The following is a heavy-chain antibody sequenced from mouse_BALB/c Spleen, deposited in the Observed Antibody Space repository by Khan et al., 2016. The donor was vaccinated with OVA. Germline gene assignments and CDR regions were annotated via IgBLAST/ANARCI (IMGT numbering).Heavy chain of an antibody. Sequence: QVQLQQSGAELARPGASVKLSCKASGYTFTDYYINWVKQRTGQGLEWIGEIYPGSGDTYYNERYTGKATLTADKSSSTAYMQLSILTSESSAFYFFARSNYFGFTFAYWGQGTLVTVSA. CDR1: GYTFTDYY. CDR2: IYPGSGDT. V-gene: IGHV1-77*01. D-gene: IGHD1-2*01. J-gene: IGHJ3*01. CDR3: ARSNYFGFTFAY.